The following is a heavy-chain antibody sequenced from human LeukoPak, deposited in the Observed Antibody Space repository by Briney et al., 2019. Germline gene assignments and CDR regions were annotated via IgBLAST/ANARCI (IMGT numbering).Heavy chain of an antibody. D-gene: IGHD1-7*01. CDR3: ARGNYGVYFDY. J-gene: IGHJ4*02. V-gene: IGHV4-38-2*02. Sequence: SETLSLTCTVSGYSISSVYYWGWIRQPPGKGLEWIGSIYHSGSTYYNPSLKSRVTISVDTSKNQFSLKLSSVTAADTAVYYWARGNYGVYFDYWGQGTLVTVSS. CDR1: GYSISSVYY. CDR2: IYHSGST.